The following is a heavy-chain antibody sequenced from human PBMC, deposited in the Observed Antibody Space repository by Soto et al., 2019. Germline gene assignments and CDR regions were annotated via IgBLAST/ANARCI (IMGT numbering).Heavy chain of an antibody. CDR1: GGSISSYY. D-gene: IGHD3-3*01. CDR2: IYYSGIT. V-gene: IGHV4-59*12. J-gene: IGHJ5*02. Sequence: SETLSLTCTVSGGSISSYYWTWIRQPPGKGLEWIGYIYYSGITDSNPSLKSRVTISVDTSKNQFSLKLRSVTAADTAVYYCARIYDFWSGYYWFDPWGQGTLVTVSS. CDR3: ARIYDFWSGYYWFDP.